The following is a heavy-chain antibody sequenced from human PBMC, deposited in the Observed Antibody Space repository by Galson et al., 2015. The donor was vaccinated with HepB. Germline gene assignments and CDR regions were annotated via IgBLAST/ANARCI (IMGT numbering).Heavy chain of an antibody. Sequence: SVKVSCKASGYSFTNYGLSWVRQAPGQEPQWMGWVSGYDSSTNYAPKFQVRVSMTTDKSTDTAYLELRSLRHDDTAVYYCARDSRLELRLNNYYSYGMDVWGQGTAVTVSS. V-gene: IGHV1-18*01. D-gene: IGHD1-7*01. CDR3: ARDSRLELRLNNYYSYGMDV. CDR1: GYSFTNYG. CDR2: VSGYDSST. J-gene: IGHJ6*02.